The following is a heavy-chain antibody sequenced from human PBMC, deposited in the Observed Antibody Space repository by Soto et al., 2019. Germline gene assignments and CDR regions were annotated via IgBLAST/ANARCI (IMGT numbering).Heavy chain of an antibody. V-gene: IGHV3-33*01. D-gene: IGHD2-2*01. CDR2: IRYDGSNK. J-gene: IGHJ6*02. CDR3: ARVLTLIPAAIVYYYGMDV. Sequence: GGSLRLSCAAPESIFRGYGMHWVRQAPGKGLEWVAIIRYDGSNKKYADSVMGRFTISRDNSKNTLYLQMNSLRAEDTAVYYCARVLTLIPAAIVYYYGMDVWGQGTTVTVSS. CDR1: ESIFRGYG.